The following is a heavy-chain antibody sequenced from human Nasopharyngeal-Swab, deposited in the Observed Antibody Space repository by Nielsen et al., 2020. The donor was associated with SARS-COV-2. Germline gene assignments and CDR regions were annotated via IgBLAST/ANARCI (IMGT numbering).Heavy chain of an antibody. CDR2: IYYSGST. V-gene: IGHV4-31*03. CDR3: AREGGASYYDILTY. D-gene: IGHD3-9*01. CDR1: GGSISSSGYY. Sequence: LRLSCTVSGGSISSSGYYWSWIRQHPGKGLEWIGYIYYSGSTYYNPSLKSRVTISVDTSKNQFSLKLSSVTAADTAVYYCAREGGASYYDILTYWGQGTMVTVTS. J-gene: IGHJ3*01.